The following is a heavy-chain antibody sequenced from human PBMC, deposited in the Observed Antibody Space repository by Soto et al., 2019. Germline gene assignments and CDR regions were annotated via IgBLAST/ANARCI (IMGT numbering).Heavy chain of an antibody. V-gene: IGHV3-30*18. Sequence: TGGSLRLSCAASGFTFSSYGMHWVRQAPGKGLEWVAVISYDGSNKYYADSVKGRFTISRDNSKNTLYLQMNSLRAEDTAVYYCAKELRYYYYYGMDVWGQGTTVTVS. J-gene: IGHJ6*02. CDR2: ISYDGSNK. CDR1: GFTFSSYG. CDR3: AKELRYYYYYGMDV.